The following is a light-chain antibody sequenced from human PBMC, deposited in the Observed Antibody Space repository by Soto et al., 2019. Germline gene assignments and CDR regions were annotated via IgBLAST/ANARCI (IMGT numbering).Light chain of an antibody. CDR1: QGISSY. J-gene: IGKJ1*01. Sequence: AIRMTQSPSSLSASTGDRVTITCRASQGISSYLAWYQQKPGKAPKLLIYAASTLQSGVPSRFSGSGSGTDFTLTISCLQSEDFATYYCPQYYRYPRTFVQGTKVEIK. CDR3: PQYYRYPRT. CDR2: AAS. V-gene: IGKV1-8*01.